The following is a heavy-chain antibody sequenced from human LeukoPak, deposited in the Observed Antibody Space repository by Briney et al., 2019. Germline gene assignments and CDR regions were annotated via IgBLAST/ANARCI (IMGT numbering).Heavy chain of an antibody. CDR2: IYYSGST. CDR1: GVSIGGSISSYY. Sequence: SETLSLTCTVSGVSIGGSISSYYWRWIRQPPGKGLEWIGYIYYSGSTNYNPSLKSRVTISVDTSKNQFSLKLSSVTAADTAVYYCARVRYSSGWYPFDYWGQGTLVTVSS. CDR3: ARVRYSSGWYPFDY. J-gene: IGHJ4*02. V-gene: IGHV4-59*01. D-gene: IGHD6-19*01.